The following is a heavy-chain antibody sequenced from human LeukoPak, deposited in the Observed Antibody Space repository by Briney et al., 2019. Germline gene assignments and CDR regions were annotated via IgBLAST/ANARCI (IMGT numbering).Heavy chain of an antibody. CDR1: GGFFSAYY. CDR3: ARAGIEAFYYMDV. CDR2: INHSGNT. D-gene: IGHD3-10*01. J-gene: IGHJ6*03. Sequence: SETLSLTCGVSGGFFSAYYWIWIRQPPGKGLEWIGEINHSGNTHYNPSLESRVTISVDTSRIQFPLNLSSVTAADTGLYFCARAGIEAFYYMDVWGKGTTVTVSS. V-gene: IGHV4-34*01.